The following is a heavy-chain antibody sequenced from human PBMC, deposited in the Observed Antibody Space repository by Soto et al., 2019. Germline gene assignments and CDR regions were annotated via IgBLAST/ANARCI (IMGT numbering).Heavy chain of an antibody. J-gene: IGHJ4*02. CDR3: ARDQDCSSTSCYLYYFDY. Sequence: GSLRLSCAASGFTFRSYSLNWVRQAPGKELEWVSSISSSSSYIYYADSVKGRFTISRDNAKNSLYLQLNSLRAEDTAVYYCARDQDCSSTSCYLYYFDYWGQGTLVTGSS. CDR2: ISSSSSYI. D-gene: IGHD2-2*01. V-gene: IGHV3-21*01. CDR1: GFTFRSYS.